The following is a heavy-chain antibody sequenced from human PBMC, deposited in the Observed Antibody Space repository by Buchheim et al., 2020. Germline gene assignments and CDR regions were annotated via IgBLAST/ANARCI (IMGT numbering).Heavy chain of an antibody. J-gene: IGHJ4*02. D-gene: IGHD6-19*01. CDR1: GFTFSSYG. CDR2: ISYDGSNK. Sequence: VQLVESGGGVVQPGRSLRLSCAASGFTFSSYGMHWVRQAPGKGLEWVAVISYDGSNKYYADSVKGRFTISRDNSKNTLYLQMNSLRAEDTAVYYCAKDLVAVAVFTFDYWGQGTL. CDR3: AKDLVAVAVFTFDY. V-gene: IGHV3-30*18.